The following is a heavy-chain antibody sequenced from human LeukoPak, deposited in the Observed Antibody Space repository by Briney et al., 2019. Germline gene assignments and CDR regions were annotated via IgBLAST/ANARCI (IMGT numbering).Heavy chain of an antibody. Sequence: GGSLRLSCAASGFTFSNFGMHWVRQAPGKGLEWVSAISGSGGSTYYADSVKGRFTISRDNSKNTLYLQMNSLRAEDTAVYYCAKDVDSGWYDGYFDYWGQGTLVTVSS. CDR3: AKDVDSGWYDGYFDY. V-gene: IGHV3-23*01. J-gene: IGHJ4*02. D-gene: IGHD6-19*01. CDR1: GFTFSNFG. CDR2: ISGSGGST.